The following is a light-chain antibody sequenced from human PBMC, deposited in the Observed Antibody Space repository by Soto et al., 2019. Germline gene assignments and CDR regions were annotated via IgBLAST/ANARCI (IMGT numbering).Light chain of an antibody. J-gene: IGKJ2*01. CDR3: MQALQTPPYT. Sequence: IVMTQSPLSLPVTPGEPASISCRSSQSLLYSNGYNYLDWYLQKPGQSPQLLIYWGSNRASGVPDRFSGSGSGTDFTLKISRVEAEDVGVYYCMQALQTPPYTFGQGTKLEIK. CDR2: WGS. CDR1: QSLLYSNGYNY. V-gene: IGKV2-28*01.